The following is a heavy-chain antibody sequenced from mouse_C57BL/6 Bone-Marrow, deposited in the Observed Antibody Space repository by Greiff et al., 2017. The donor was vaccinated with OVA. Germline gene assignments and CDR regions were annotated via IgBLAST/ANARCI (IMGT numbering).Heavy chain of an antibody. CDR2: INPSTGGT. CDR3: ARGGSIY. D-gene: IGHD1-1*01. CDR1: GYSFTGYY. Sequence: EVKLVESGPELVKPGASVKISCKASGYSFTGYYMNWVKQSPEKSLEWIGEINPSTGGTTYNQKFKAKATLTVDKSSSTAYMQLKSLTSEDSAVYYCARGGSIYWGQGTTLTVSS. V-gene: IGHV1-42*01. J-gene: IGHJ2*01.